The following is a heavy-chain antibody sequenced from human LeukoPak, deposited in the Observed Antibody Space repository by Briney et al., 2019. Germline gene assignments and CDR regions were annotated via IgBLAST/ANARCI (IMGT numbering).Heavy chain of an antibody. CDR2: ITSSSSAM. CDR3: AKDPLWFGE. D-gene: IGHD3-10*01. CDR1: GFTSSVFD. V-gene: IGHV3-48*01. J-gene: IGHJ4*02. Sequence: GGSLRLSCAGSGFTSSVFDMNWVRQAPGKGLEWVSYITSSSSAMYYADSVKGRFTISRDNAKNLLFLQMNSLRAEDTAVYYCAKDPLWFGEGGQGTLVTVSS.